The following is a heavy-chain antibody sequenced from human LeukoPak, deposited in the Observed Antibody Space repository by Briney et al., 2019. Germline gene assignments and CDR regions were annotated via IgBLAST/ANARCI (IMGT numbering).Heavy chain of an antibody. CDR2: INPNSGGT. D-gene: IGHD3-22*01. CDR1: VYTLTDYY. J-gene: IGHJ4*02. Sequence: GASVTVSFKPSVYTLTDYYMHWVGQAPGQGREWMGWINPNSGGTNYAQKLQGSVTMTTDTSTNTAYMELRSLTSDDTAVYYCARDGYYDSSDYHGHFDYWGQGTLVTVSS. V-gene: IGHV1-2*02. CDR3: ARDGYYDSSDYHGHFDY.